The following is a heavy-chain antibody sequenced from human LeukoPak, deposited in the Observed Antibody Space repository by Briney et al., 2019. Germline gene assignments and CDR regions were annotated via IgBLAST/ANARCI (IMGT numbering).Heavy chain of an antibody. CDR3: AKGPSSGYSTSWHDR. D-gene: IGHD6-13*01. V-gene: IGHV3-11*05. CDR1: GFTFSDYY. J-gene: IGHJ5*02. Sequence: GGSLRLSCAASGFTFSDYYMSWIRQAPGKGLEWVSYISSSSSYTNYADSVKGRFTISRDNSKNALYLQMNSLRAEDTAVYYCAKGPSSGYSTSWHDRWGQGTLVTVSS. CDR2: ISSSSSYT.